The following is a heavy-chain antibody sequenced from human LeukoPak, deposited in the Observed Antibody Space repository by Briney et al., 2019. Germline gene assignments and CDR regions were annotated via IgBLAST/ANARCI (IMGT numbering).Heavy chain of an antibody. Sequence: PSETLSLTCTVSGGSISTYYWSWIRQPPGKGLEWIGYIYNSGSTNYNPSLKSRVTISVDTSKNQFSLKLSSVTAADTAVYYCARENSNSWYLDYWGQGTLVTVSS. CDR2: IYNSGST. CDR3: ARENSNSWYLDY. V-gene: IGHV4-59*01. CDR1: GGSISTYY. J-gene: IGHJ4*02. D-gene: IGHD6-13*01.